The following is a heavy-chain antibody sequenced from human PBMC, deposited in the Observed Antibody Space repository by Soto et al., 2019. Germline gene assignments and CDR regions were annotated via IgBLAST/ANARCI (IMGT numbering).Heavy chain of an antibody. CDR1: GYPVTAYY. J-gene: IGHJ3*02. CDR3: ARGGGVGVAGSAAFDM. D-gene: IGHD3-3*01. Sequence: QLHLVQSGAVVKKSGASVTVSCSASGYPVTAYYMHWVRQAPGRGLEWMGGINPATGAAKYTQTFQGRVTMTRDPSTSTVFMELSGLTSEDTAVFSCARGGGVGVAGSAAFDMWGQGTLVTVSS. CDR2: INPATGAA. V-gene: IGHV1-2*02.